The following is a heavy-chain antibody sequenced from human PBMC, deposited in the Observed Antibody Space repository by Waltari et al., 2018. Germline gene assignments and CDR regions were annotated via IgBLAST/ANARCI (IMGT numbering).Heavy chain of an antibody. V-gene: IGHV3-30-3*01. J-gene: IGHJ4*02. CDR1: GFTFSSYA. CDR3: AREVLRHFDF. Sequence: QVQLVESGGSVVQPGRSLRLSCAASGFTFSSYAMHWVRQAPGKGRQWVAMISYDGSNEYFAGSVKGRFTISRDNSKNTLSLQMNNLRPDDTAVYYCAREVLRHFDFWGQGTLVTVS. D-gene: IGHD3-10*01. CDR2: ISYDGSNE.